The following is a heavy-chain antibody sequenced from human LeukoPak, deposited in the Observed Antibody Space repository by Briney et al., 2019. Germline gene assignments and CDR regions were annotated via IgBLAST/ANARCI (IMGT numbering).Heavy chain of an antibody. CDR3: AELGITMIGGV. Sequence: GGSLRLSCAASEFTFSSYAMSWVRQAPGKGLEWVSGISDSGNRTYYADSVKGRFIISRDNSKNTLGLQMNSLRAEDTAVYYCAELGITMIGGVWGKGTTVTISS. J-gene: IGHJ6*04. CDR1: EFTFSSYA. V-gene: IGHV3-23*01. CDR2: ISDSGNRT. D-gene: IGHD3-10*02.